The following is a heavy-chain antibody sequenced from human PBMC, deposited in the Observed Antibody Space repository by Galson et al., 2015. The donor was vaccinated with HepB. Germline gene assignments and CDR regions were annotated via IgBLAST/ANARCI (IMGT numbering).Heavy chain of an antibody. Sequence: SLRLSCAASGFTFSSHAMSWVRQAPGKGLEWVSGISGSGGSTHCADAVKGRFTISRDNSKNTLYLQMNRLRAEEPAVYYCAKDMEWLVPIYHFDYWGQGTLLTVSS. D-gene: IGHD6-19*01. CDR2: ISGSGGST. V-gene: IGHV3-23*01. CDR3: AKDMEWLVPIYHFDY. CDR1: GFTFSSHA. J-gene: IGHJ4*02.